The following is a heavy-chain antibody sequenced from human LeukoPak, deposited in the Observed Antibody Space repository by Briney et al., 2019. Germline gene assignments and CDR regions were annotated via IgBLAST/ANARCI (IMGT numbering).Heavy chain of an antibody. Sequence: GGSLRLSCAASGFTFSGYGMHWVRQAPGQGLEWVAVISYDGSNKNYADSVKGRFIISRDNSKNTLYLQMNSLRAEDTAVYYCAKRGESGYDFDYWGQGTLVTVSS. CDR1: GFTFSGYG. CDR3: AKRGESGYDFDY. D-gene: IGHD5-12*01. CDR2: ISYDGSNK. V-gene: IGHV3-30*18. J-gene: IGHJ4*02.